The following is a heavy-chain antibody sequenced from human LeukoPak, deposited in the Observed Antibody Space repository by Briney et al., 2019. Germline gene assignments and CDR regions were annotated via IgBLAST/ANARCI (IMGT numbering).Heavy chain of an antibody. D-gene: IGHD6-6*01. J-gene: IGHJ3*02. CDR2: INPSGGT. CDR3: ARDPDSSSRPRDAFDI. V-gene: IGHV1-46*01. Sequence: ASVKVSCKASGYTFSIYNMHWVRQAPGQGLEWMGIINPSGGTSYAQKFQGRVTMTRDTSTSTVYMELSSLRSEDTAVYYCARDPDSSSRPRDAFDIWGQGTMVTVSS. CDR1: GYTFSIYN.